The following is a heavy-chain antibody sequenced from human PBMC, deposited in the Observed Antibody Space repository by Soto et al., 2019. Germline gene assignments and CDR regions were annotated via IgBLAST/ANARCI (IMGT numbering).Heavy chain of an antibody. J-gene: IGHJ6*03. Sequence: QVQMQESGPGLVKPSETLSLTCTVSGDSVRNQYWSWIRRPPGRGLEWIGYIYRSGSTNYNPSLKSRLTISVDTSKNQFSLKLSSVTAADTAVYYCARTLDYGHMDVWGKGTTVTVSS. V-gene: IGHV4-4*09. CDR1: GDSVRNQY. CDR3: ARTLDYGHMDV. D-gene: IGHD3-16*01. CDR2: IYRSGST.